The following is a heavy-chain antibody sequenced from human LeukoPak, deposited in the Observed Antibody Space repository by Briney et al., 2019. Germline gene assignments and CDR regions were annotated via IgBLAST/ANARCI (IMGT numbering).Heavy chain of an antibody. CDR3: ARQVLVPAPYYYYGMDV. CDR1: GGSFSGYY. D-gene: IGHD2-2*01. Sequence: PSETLSLTCVVNGGSFSGYYWGWIRQPPGKGLEWIGSIYYSGSTYYNPSLKSRVTISVDTSKSQFSLRLSSVTAADTAVYYCARQVLVPAPYYYYGMDVWGQGTTVTVSS. CDR2: IYYSGST. J-gene: IGHJ6*02. V-gene: IGHV4-39*01.